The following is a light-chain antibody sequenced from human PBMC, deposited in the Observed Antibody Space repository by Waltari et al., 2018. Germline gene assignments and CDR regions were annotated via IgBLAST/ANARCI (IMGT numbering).Light chain of an antibody. CDR3: QQFHSYVLT. CDR1: QSISLW. CDR2: KSS. Sequence: DIQLTQSPSTLSASVGDRVTIACRANQSISLWLAWYQQKPGKAPKLLISKSSILESGVPSRFSGSGSGTDFTLSISSLQTDDFATYYCQQFHSYVLTFGGGTKVEIK. V-gene: IGKV1-5*03. J-gene: IGKJ4*01.